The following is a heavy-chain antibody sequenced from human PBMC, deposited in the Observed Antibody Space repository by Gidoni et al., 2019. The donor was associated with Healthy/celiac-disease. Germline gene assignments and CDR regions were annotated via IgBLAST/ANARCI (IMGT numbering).Heavy chain of an antibody. J-gene: IGHJ3*02. V-gene: IGHV3-48*02. CDR1: AFTFSSYS. CDR2: ISSSSSTI. CDR3: ARDFTMIVGRGAAFDI. D-gene: IGHD3-22*01. Sequence: EVQLVESGGGLVQPGGSLRLSCAASAFTFSSYSMNWVRQAPGKGLEWVSYISSSSSTIYYADSVKGRFTISRDNAKNSLYLQMNSLRDEDTAVYYCARDFTMIVGRGAAFDIWGQGTMVTVSS.